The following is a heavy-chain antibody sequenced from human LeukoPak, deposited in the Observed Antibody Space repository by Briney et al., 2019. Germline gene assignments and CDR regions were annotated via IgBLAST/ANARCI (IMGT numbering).Heavy chain of an antibody. J-gene: IGHJ4*02. V-gene: IGHV3-30*04. CDR1: GFTFSSYA. D-gene: IGHD5-18*01. CDR2: TSYDGSNK. CDR3: ARAPFPSNPGYCYGCLRY. Sequence: GRSLRLSCAASGFTFSSYAMHWVRQAPGKGLEWVAVTSYDGSNKYYADSVKGRFTISRDNSKNTLYLQMNSLRAEDTAVYYCARAPFPSNPGYCYGCLRYWGQGTLVTVSS.